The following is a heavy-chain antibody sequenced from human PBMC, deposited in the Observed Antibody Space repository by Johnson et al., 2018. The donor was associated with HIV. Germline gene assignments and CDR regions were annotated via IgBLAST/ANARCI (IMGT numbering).Heavy chain of an antibody. CDR1: GFTFSSYV. J-gene: IGHJ3*02. CDR2: IGGGST. CDR3: ARDLTYYNFWSGYWGDAFDI. V-gene: IGHV3-23*04. D-gene: IGHD3-3*01. Sequence: VQLVESGGGVVKPGGSLRLSCAASGFTFSSYVMSWVRQAPGKGLEWVSSIGGGSTYYADSVKGRFTISRDNSKNTLYLQMNSLRAEDTAVYYCARDLTYYNFWSGYWGDAFDIWGQG.